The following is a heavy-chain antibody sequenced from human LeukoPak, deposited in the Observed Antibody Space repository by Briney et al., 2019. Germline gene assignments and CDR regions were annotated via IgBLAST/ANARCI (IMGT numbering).Heavy chain of an antibody. CDR3: AARDDSSGYSTAYYYYMDV. CDR1: GGSITSHY. V-gene: IGHV4-59*11. D-gene: IGHD3-22*01. J-gene: IGHJ6*03. CDR2: IYYSGNT. Sequence: PSETLSLTCTVSGGSITSHYWSWIRQPPGKGLEWIGYIYYSGNTNYNPSLKSRVTLSVDTSKNQFSLKLSSVTAADTAVYYCAARDDSSGYSTAYYYYMDVWGKGTTVTVSS.